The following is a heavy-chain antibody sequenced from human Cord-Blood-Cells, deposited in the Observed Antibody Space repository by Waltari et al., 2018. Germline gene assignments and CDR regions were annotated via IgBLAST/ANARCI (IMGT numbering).Heavy chain of an antibody. CDR1: GFTFSSYG. CDR2: IWYDGSNK. J-gene: IGHJ4*02. D-gene: IGHD1-7*01. V-gene: IGHV3-33*01. CDR3: ARGRGITGTTDY. Sequence: QVQLVESGGGVVQPGRSLRLSCAASGFTFSSYGMHWVRQAPGKGLEWVAVIWYDGSNKYYADSVKGRFTISRDNSKNTLYLQMNSLRAEDTAVYYCARGRGITGTTDYWGQGTLVTVSS.